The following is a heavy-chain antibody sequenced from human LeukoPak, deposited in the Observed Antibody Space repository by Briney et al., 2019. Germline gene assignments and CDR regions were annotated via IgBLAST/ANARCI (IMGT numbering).Heavy chain of an antibody. Sequence: SETLSLTCTVSGGSISSYYWSWTRQPAGKGLEWIGRIYTSGSTNYNPSLKSRVTMSVDTSKNQFSLKLSSVTAADTAVYYCAKIYSSGGYVTDAFDIWGQGTMVTVSS. CDR2: IYTSGST. D-gene: IGHD5-12*01. CDR3: AKIYSSGGYVTDAFDI. CDR1: GGSISSYY. V-gene: IGHV4-4*07. J-gene: IGHJ3*02.